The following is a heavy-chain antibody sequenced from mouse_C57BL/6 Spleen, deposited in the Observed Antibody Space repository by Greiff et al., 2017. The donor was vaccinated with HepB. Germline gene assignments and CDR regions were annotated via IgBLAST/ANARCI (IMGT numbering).Heavy chain of an antibody. Sequence: VQLKQSGPELVKPGASVKISCKASGYSFTDYNMNWVKQSNGKSLEWIGVINPNYGTTSYNQKFKGKATLTVDQSSSTAYMQLNSLTSEDSAVYYCARGEKHVSSGYFDVWGTGTTVTVSS. CDR3: ARGEKHVSSGYFDV. CDR2: INPNYGTT. V-gene: IGHV1-39*01. J-gene: IGHJ1*03. CDR1: GYSFTDYN. D-gene: IGHD3-1*01.